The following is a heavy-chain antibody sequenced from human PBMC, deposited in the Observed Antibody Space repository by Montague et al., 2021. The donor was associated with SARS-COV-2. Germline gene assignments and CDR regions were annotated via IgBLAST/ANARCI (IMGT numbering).Heavy chain of an antibody. CDR3: AGEHDFWSGYYDY. Sequence: SLRLSCAASGFTFSSYEMNWVRQAPGKGLECVSYISSSGSTIYYADSVKGRFTISRDNAKNSLYLQMNSLRAEDTAVYYCAGEHDFWSGYYDYWGQGTLVNVSS. D-gene: IGHD3-3*01. V-gene: IGHV3-48*03. J-gene: IGHJ4*02. CDR2: ISSSGSTI. CDR1: GFTFSSYE.